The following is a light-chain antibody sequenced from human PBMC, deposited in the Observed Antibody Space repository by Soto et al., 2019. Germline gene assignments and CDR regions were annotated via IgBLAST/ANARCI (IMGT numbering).Light chain of an antibody. CDR3: AAWDDSLKGLV. V-gene: IGLV1-44*01. Sequence: QSALTQPPSASGTPGQRVTISCSGSSSNIGSNTVNWYQQLPGTAPKLLIYSSNQRPSGVPDRFSGSKSGTSASLAISGLQSEDEADYYCAAWDDSLKGLVFGGGTKLTVL. J-gene: IGLJ3*02. CDR1: SSNIGSNT. CDR2: SSN.